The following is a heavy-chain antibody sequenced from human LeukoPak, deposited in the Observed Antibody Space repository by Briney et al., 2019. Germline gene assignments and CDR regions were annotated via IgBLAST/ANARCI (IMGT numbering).Heavy chain of an antibody. CDR1: GGSISSGSYY. CDR3: ARETQDIVVVPAATHYYYYYYMDV. J-gene: IGHJ6*03. Sequence: PSQTLSLTCTVSGGSISSGSYYWSWIRQPAGKGLEWIGRIYTSGSTNYNPSLKSRVTMSVDTSKNQSSLKLSSVTAADTAVYYCARETQDIVVVPAATHYYYYYYMDVWGKGTTVTVSS. V-gene: IGHV4-61*02. D-gene: IGHD2-2*01. CDR2: IYTSGST.